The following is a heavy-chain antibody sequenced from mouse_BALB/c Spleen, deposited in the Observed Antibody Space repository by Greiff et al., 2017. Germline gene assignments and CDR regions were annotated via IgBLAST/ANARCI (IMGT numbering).Heavy chain of an antibody. J-gene: IGHJ2*01. V-gene: IGHV1-9*01. CDR3: ASRGKGYGYNFDY. CDR1: GYTFSSYW. D-gene: IGHD2-2*01. Sequence: QVQLQQSGAELMKPGASVKISCKATGYTFSSYWIEWVKQRPGHGLEWIGEILPGSGSTNYNEKFKGKATFTADTSSNTAYMQLSSLTSEDSAVYYCASRGKGYGYNFDYWGQGTTLTVSS. CDR2: ILPGSGST.